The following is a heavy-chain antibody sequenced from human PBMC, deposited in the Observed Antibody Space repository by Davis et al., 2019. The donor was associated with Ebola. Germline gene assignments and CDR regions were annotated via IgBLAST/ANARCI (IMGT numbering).Heavy chain of an antibody. CDR2: ISGSGDST. Sequence: PGGSLRLSCAASGFTFSSYAMSWVRQAPGKGLEWVSTISGSGDSTYYADSVKGRFTISRDNSKNTLSLQMNSLRAEDTAVYYCATTGAFDIWGQGTMVTVSS. D-gene: IGHD4-17*01. V-gene: IGHV3-23*01. CDR3: ATTGAFDI. J-gene: IGHJ3*02. CDR1: GFTFSSYA.